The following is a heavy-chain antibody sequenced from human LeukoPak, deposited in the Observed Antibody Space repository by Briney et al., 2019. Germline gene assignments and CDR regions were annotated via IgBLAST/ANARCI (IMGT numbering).Heavy chain of an antibody. CDR2: FDPEDGET. D-gene: IGHD6-6*01. CDR1: GYTLTELS. Sequence: GASVKVSCKVSGYTLTELSMHWVRQAPGKGLEWMGGFDPEDGETIYAQKFQGRVTMTEDTSTDTAYMELSSLRSEDTAAYYCATSEYSSSLDPFDYWGQGTLVTVSS. V-gene: IGHV1-24*01. J-gene: IGHJ4*02. CDR3: ATSEYSSSLDPFDY.